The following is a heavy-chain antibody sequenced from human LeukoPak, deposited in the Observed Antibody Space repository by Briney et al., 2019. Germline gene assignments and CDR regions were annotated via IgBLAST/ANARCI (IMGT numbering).Heavy chain of an antibody. CDR3: ARAMRSGYDY. V-gene: IGHV3-64*04. CDR2: ISSNGGST. Sequence: QPGGSLRLSCTASGFTFSSYSMHWVRQAPGKGLEYVSAISSNGGSTYYADSVKGRFTISRDNAEHSLYLQMNSLRDEDTAVYYCARAMRSGYDYWGQGTLVTVSS. J-gene: IGHJ4*02. D-gene: IGHD5-12*01. CDR1: GFTFSSYS.